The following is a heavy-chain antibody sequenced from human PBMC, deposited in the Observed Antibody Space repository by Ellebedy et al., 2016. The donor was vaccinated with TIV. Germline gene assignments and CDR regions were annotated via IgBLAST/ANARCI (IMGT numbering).Heavy chain of an antibody. D-gene: IGHD2-21*01. V-gene: IGHV3-30*18. CDR2: ISYDGTNK. J-gene: IGHJ4*02. Sequence: GESLKISCAASGFTFSNYGMHSVRQAPGKGLEWVAVISYDGTNKYYADSVKGRITISRDNSKNTLYLQMNSLRAEDTAVYYCAKPYCSGGYCYWGYYFDSWGQGSLVTVSS. CDR3: AKPYCSGGYCYWGYYFDS. CDR1: GFTFSNYG.